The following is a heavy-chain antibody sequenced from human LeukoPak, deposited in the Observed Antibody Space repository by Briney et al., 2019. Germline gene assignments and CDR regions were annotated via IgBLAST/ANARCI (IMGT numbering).Heavy chain of an antibody. V-gene: IGHV1-18*01. D-gene: IGHD2-2*01. J-gene: IGHJ5*02. Sequence: ASVKVSCKASGYTFTSYGISWVRQAPGQGLEWMGWISAYNGNTNYAQKLQGRVTMTIDTSTSTAYMELRSLRSDDTAVYYCARGYCSSTRCYFDPWGQGTLVTVSS. CDR3: ARGYCSSTRCYFDP. CDR2: ISAYNGNT. CDR1: GYTFTSYG.